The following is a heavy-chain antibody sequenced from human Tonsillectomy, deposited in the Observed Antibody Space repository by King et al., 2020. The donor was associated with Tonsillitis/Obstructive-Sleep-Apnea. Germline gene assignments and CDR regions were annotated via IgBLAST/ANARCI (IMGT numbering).Heavy chain of an antibody. Sequence: DVQLVESGGGLVQPGGSLRFSCGASGFAFSAYWMHWARQAPGEGLVWVSHIRSVGSGADYADSVKGRFTISRDNAKNARYLQMNSLSAEDTAVYYCARGGRAGSGDYVLDDWGQGTLVTVSS. J-gene: IGHJ4*02. D-gene: IGHD3-3*01. CDR1: GFAFSAYW. CDR2: IRSVGSGA. CDR3: ARGGRAGSGDYVLDD. V-gene: IGHV3-74*01.